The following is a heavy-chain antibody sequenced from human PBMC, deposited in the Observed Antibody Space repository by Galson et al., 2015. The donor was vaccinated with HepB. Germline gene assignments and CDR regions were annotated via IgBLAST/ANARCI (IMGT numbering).Heavy chain of an antibody. CDR3: TTDGDTAIVGVVIPDGTQHYYYMDV. D-gene: IGHD3-3*02. Sequence: SLRLSCAASGFTFSNAWMSWVRQAPGKGLEWVGCIKSKTDGDTTDYAAPVKGRFTISRDDSKNTLYLQMDSLKTEDTAVYYCTTDGDTAIVGVVIPDGTQHYYYMDVSGNGTTVTVSS. V-gene: IGHV3-15*01. J-gene: IGHJ6*03. CDR1: GFTFSNAW. CDR2: IKSKTDGDTT.